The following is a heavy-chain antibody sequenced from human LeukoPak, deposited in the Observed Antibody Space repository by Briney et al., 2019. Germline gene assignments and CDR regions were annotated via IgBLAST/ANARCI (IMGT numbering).Heavy chain of an antibody. Sequence: GGSLRLSCAASGFTFSSYSMNWVRQAPGKGLEWVSLISSSSSYIYYADSVKGRFTISRDNAKNSLYLQMNSLRAEDTAVYYCARGSFDFWSGYRTNVDYWGQGTLVTVSS. CDR2: ISSSSSYI. CDR3: ARGSFDFWSGYRTNVDY. D-gene: IGHD3-3*01. J-gene: IGHJ4*02. CDR1: GFTFSSYS. V-gene: IGHV3-21*01.